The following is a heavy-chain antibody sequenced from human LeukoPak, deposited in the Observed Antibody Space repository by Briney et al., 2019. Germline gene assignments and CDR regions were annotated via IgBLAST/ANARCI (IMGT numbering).Heavy chain of an antibody. J-gene: IGHJ4*02. CDR1: GFTFSSYW. Sequence: GGSLRLSCAASGFTFSSYWMSWVRQAPGKGLEWVANIKHDGSEKYYVDSVKGRFTISRDNAKNSLYLQMNSLRAEDTAVYYCAREAEDIVVVVAAHAADYWGQGTLVTVSS. D-gene: IGHD2-15*01. CDR2: IKHDGSEK. V-gene: IGHV3-7*01. CDR3: AREAEDIVVVVAAHAADY.